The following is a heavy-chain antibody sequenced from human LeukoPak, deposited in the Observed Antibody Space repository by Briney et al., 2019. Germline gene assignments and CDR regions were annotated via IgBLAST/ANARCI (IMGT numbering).Heavy chain of an antibody. CDR2: ISAYNGNT. Sequence: ASVKVSCKASGYTFTSYGISWVRQAPGQGLEWMGGISAYNGNTNYAQKLQGRVTMTTDTSTSTAYIELRSLRSDDTAVYYCAREENLADAFDIWGQGTMVTVSS. CDR3: AREENLADAFDI. V-gene: IGHV1-18*01. D-gene: IGHD1-7*01. CDR1: GYTFTSYG. J-gene: IGHJ3*02.